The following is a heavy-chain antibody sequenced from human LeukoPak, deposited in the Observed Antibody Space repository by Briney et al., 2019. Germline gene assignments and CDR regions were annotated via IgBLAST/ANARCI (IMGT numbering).Heavy chain of an antibody. D-gene: IGHD6-19*01. CDR2: INHDGGER. CDR1: GFTFSSYW. Sequence: GGSLRLSCAASGFTFSSYWMSWVRQAPGKGLEWVATINHDGGERFYVDSVKGRFTISRDNAQNSLFLQMTSLRAEDTAVFSCARGSSGWSFDYWGQGTLVTVSS. CDR3: ARGSSGWSFDY. J-gene: IGHJ4*02. V-gene: IGHV3-7*05.